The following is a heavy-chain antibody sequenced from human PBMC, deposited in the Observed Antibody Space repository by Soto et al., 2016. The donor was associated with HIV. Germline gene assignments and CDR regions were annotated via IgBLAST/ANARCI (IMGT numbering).Heavy chain of an antibody. Sequence: QVQLMQSGGEVKKPGASVKVSCKASGYNFIRYGFTWVRQAPGQGLEWMGWISGHNGKTNYAQKFQGRVAMTTDTPTNTAYMELRSLKSDDTAVYYCGRGEYSSGWYDHWGQGTLVTVSS. CDR1: GYNFIRYG. CDR2: ISGHNGKT. J-gene: IGHJ5*02. CDR3: GRGEYSSGWYDH. D-gene: IGHD6-19*01. V-gene: IGHV1-18*01.